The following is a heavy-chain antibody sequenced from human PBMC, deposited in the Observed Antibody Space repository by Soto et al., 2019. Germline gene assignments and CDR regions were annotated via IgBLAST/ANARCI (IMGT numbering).Heavy chain of an antibody. CDR3: AHRRRLGSDWYTFDY. D-gene: IGHD6-19*01. J-gene: IGHJ4*02. Sequence: QITLKESGPTLVKPTQTLTLTCTFSGFSLSTSGVCVGWIRQPPGKTLEWLTLINWDDDKRYNPSLKNRLTITKDTSKNQVVLTMTNMDPVVTATYYCAHRRRLGSDWYTFDYWGQGTPVTVSS. CDR1: GFSLSTSGVC. V-gene: IGHV2-5*02. CDR2: INWDDDK.